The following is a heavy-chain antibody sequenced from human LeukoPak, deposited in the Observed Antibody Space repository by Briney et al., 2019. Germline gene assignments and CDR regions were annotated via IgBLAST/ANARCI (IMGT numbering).Heavy chain of an antibody. CDR2: IKQDGSEK. D-gene: IGHD5-24*01. CDR3: ANGDGFDY. Sequence: GGSLRLSCATSGFTFSTYWMSWVRQAPGKGLEWVANIKQDGSEKYYADSVTGRFTISRDNAKNLLYLQMNSLRVEDTTVYYCANGDGFDYWGQGTLVTVSS. V-gene: IGHV3-7*01. CDR1: GFTFSTYW. J-gene: IGHJ4*02.